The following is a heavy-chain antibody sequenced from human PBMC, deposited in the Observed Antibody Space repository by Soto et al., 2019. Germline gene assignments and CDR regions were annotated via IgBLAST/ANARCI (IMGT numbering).Heavy chain of an antibody. D-gene: IGHD2-15*01. CDR2: FYYSGST. CDR3: ARAATGWGNAFDI. J-gene: IGHJ3*02. Sequence: SETLSLTCIVSGGSISSADYYWSWVRQPPGKGLEWIGYFYYSGSTYYNPSLKSRLTISVDTSKNQFSLKLSSVTAADTAVYYCARAATGWGNAFDIWGQGTMVTVSS. V-gene: IGHV4-30-4*01. CDR1: GGSISSADYY.